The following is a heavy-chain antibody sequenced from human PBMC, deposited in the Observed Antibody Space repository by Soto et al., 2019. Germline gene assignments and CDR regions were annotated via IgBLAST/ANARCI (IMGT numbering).Heavy chain of an antibody. CDR1: GFTFSSYW. CDR2: IEQDGSEK. V-gene: IGHV3-7*04. D-gene: IGHD3-22*01. Sequence: HPGGSLRLSCAASGFTFSSYWMSWVRQAPGKGLEWVANIEQDGSEKYYVDSVKGRFTISRDNAKNSLYLQMNSLRAEDTAVYYCARFYYDSSGYLPSPYYYYYGMDVWGQGTTVTVSS. J-gene: IGHJ6*02. CDR3: ARFYYDSSGYLPSPYYYYYGMDV.